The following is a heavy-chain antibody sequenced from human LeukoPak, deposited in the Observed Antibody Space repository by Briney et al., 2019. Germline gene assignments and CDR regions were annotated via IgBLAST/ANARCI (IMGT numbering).Heavy chain of an antibody. J-gene: IGHJ6*02. CDR3: ARVPSMIRGVVNYGMDV. D-gene: IGHD3-10*01. CDR2: INPNSGDT. Sequence: ASVKVSCKTSGYSFTGYFMHWVRQAPGQGLEWMGWINPNSGDTKYAQRFQGRVTMTRDTSINTAYMELRRLTSDDTAVYYCARVPSMIRGVVNYGMDVWGQGTTITVSS. V-gene: IGHV1-2*02. CDR1: GYSFTGYF.